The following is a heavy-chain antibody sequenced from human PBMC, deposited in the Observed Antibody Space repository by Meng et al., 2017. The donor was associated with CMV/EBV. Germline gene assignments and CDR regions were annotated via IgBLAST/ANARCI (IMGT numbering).Heavy chain of an antibody. CDR2: IKSKTDGGTT. V-gene: IGHV3-15*01. CDR1: GFTFSNAW. Sequence: GASLKISCAASGFTFSNAWMSWVRQAPGKGLEWVGRIKSKTDGGTTDYAAPVKGRFTISRDDSKNTLYLQMTSLKTEYTAVYYGTTEGGVLRYFDWPGGDAFDIWGQGTMVTVSS. J-gene: IGHJ3*02. CDR3: TTEGGVLRYFDWPGGDAFDI. D-gene: IGHD3-9*01.